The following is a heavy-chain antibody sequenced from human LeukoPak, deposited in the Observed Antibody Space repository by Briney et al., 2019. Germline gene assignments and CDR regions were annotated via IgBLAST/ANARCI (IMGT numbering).Heavy chain of an antibody. CDR3: ARHYYDTSGYYGRDYFDY. V-gene: IGHV3-7*01. CDR1: GFTFSYYW. CDR2: IKQDGTEK. J-gene: IGHJ4*02. D-gene: IGHD3-22*01. Sequence: PGGSLGLSCAASGFTFSYYWMSWVRQAPGKGPEWVANIKQDGTEKYYVDSVKGRFTISRDNAKNSLYLQMNSLRAEDTAVYYCARHYYDTSGYYGRDYFDYWGQGTLVTVSS.